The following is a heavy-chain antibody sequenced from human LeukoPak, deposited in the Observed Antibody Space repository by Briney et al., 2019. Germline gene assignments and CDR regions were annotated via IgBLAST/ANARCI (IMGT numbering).Heavy chain of an antibody. Sequence: GGSLRLSCAASGFTFSSYSMNWVRQAPGKGLEWVSSISSSSSYIYYADSVKGRFTISRDNAKNSLYLQMNSLRAEDTAVYYCARDRGYCSSTSCYFDDWGQGTLVTVSS. CDR1: GFTFSSYS. CDR3: ARDRGYCSSTSCYFDD. D-gene: IGHD2-2*01. CDR2: ISSSSSYI. V-gene: IGHV3-21*01. J-gene: IGHJ4*02.